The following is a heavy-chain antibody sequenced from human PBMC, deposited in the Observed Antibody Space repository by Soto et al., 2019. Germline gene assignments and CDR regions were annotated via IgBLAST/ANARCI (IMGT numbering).Heavy chain of an antibody. Sequence: AAVQVSCQASGYTFIDYFIHWVRQAPGQGLEWMGCINPSSDATDYSQKFRGRVTMARDTSIGTASMELSRLRSDDNAVYYCVTGLRWRDLDYWGQGTPVTVSS. V-gene: IGHV1-2*02. CDR3: VTGLRWRDLDY. J-gene: IGHJ4*02. D-gene: IGHD2-15*01. CDR1: GYTFIDYF. CDR2: INPSSDAT.